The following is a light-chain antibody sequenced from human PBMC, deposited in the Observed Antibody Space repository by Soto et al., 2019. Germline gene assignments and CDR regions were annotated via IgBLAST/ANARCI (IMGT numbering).Light chain of an antibody. CDR3: NSYTSSSTHV. CDR2: DVS. CDR1: SSDVGGYNY. Sequence: QSVLTQPASVSGSPGQSITISCTGTSSDVGGYNYVSWYQQHPGKAPKLMIYDVSNRPSGVSNRFSGSKSGNTASLTISGLQAEDEADYSCNSYTSSSTHVLGDGTKVTV. V-gene: IGLV2-14*01. J-gene: IGLJ1*01.